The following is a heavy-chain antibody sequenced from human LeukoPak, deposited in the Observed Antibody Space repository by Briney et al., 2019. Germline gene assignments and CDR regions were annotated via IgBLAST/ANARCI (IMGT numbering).Heavy chain of an antibody. J-gene: IGHJ3*02. Sequence: SETLSLACTVSGGSIRSYYWSWIRQPPGQGLEWIGYIYYSGSTNYNPSLKSRVSISVDTSKNQFSLKLSSVTAADTAVYYCASAKVRGVIITGAFDIWGQGTMVTVSS. CDR2: IYYSGST. V-gene: IGHV4-59*12. D-gene: IGHD3-10*01. CDR3: ASAKVRGVIITGAFDI. CDR1: GGSIRSYY.